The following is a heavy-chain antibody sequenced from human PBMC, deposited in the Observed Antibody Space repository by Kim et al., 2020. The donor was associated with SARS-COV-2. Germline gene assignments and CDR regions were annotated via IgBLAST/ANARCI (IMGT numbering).Heavy chain of an antibody. D-gene: IGHD4-17*01. CDR2: IYYSGST. CDR3: SRPPTPPTTFGAFDF. Sequence: SETLSLTCTVSGGSISSSSYYWGWISQPPGKGLEWIGSIYYSGSTYYNPSLKRRVTISVDTSKHQFSLKLSSVTAADTAVYLCSRPPTPPTTFGAFDFWG. CDR1: GGSISSSSYY. J-gene: IGHJ3*01. V-gene: IGHV4-39*01.